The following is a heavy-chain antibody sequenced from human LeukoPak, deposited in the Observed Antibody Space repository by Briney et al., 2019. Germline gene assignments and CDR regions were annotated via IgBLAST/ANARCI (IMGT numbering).Heavy chain of an antibody. CDR1: GVSISSYY. J-gene: IGHJ4*02. CDR2: IYTSGST. Sequence: SETLSLTCTASGVSISSYYWSWIRQPAGKGLEWIGRIYTSGSTNYNPSLKSRVTMSVDTYKNQFSLKLSSVTAADTAVYYCARDRYYYDSSGYYQLDYWGQGTLVTVSS. D-gene: IGHD3-22*01. CDR3: ARDRYYYDSSGYYQLDY. V-gene: IGHV4-4*07.